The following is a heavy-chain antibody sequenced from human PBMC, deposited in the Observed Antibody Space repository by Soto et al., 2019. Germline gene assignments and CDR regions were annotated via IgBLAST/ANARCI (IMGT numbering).Heavy chain of an antibody. V-gene: IGHV3-33*01. CDR3: AREAFNLNIVLMVYRSPLDY. J-gene: IGHJ4*02. D-gene: IGHD2-8*01. Sequence: GGSLRLSCAASGFTFSSYGMHWVRQAPGKGLEWVAVIWYDGSNKYYADSVKGRFTISRDNSKNTIYLQMNSLRAEDTAVYYCAREAFNLNIVLMVYRSPLDYWGQGTLVTVSS. CDR1: GFTFSSYG. CDR2: IWYDGSNK.